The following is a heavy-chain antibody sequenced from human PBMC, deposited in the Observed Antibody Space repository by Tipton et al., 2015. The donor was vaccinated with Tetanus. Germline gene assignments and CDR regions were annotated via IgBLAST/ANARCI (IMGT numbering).Heavy chain of an antibody. J-gene: IGHJ4*02. CDR2: ISSSGTNI. Sequence: CAASGFTFSRYEMNFVRQAPGKGLEWVSYISSSGTNINYADSVKGRFIISRDNAKNSLYLQMNSLRAEDTAVYYCARDGFYYESRTYFDYWGQGNLVIVSS. CDR1: GFTFSRYE. V-gene: IGHV3-48*03. CDR3: ARDGFYYESRTYFDY. D-gene: IGHD3-22*01.